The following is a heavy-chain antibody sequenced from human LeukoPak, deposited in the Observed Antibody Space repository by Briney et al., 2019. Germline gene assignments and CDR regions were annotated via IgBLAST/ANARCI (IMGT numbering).Heavy chain of an antibody. V-gene: IGHV1-2*02. CDR2: INPNSGGT. CDR3: ARSTMIVVVTPGGYFDY. CDR1: GYTFTGYY. J-gene: IGHJ4*02. D-gene: IGHD3-22*01. Sequence: ASVKVSCKASGYTFTGYYMHWVRQAPGQGLEWMGWINPNSGGTNYAQKFQGRVTMTRDTSISTAYMELSRLRSDDTAVYYCARSTMIVVVTPGGYFDYWGQGTLVTVSS.